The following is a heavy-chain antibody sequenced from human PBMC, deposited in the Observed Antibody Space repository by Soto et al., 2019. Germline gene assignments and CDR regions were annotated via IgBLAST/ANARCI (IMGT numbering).Heavy chain of an antibody. CDR1: GGTFSSYT. CDR3: ARGIVVVTATLDY. CDR2: IIPILGIA. Sequence: QVQLVQSGAEVKKPGSSVKVSCNASGGTFSSYTISWVRQAPGQGLEWMGRIIPILGIANYAQKFQGRVTITADKSTSTAYMELSSLRSEDTAVYYCARGIVVVTATLDYWGQGTLVTVSS. V-gene: IGHV1-69*02. J-gene: IGHJ4*02. D-gene: IGHD2-21*02.